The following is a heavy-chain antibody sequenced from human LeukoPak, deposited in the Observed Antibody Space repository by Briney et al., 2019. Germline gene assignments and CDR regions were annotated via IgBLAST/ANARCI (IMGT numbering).Heavy chain of an antibody. CDR3: ARDYFSRAALRGYFDL. J-gene: IGHJ2*01. V-gene: IGHV3-21*01. CDR1: GFTFSSYS. Sequence: GGSLRLSCAAPGFTFSSYSINWVRQAPGKGLEWVSCVSSSSSFIYYADSVKGRFTISRDNAKNSLYLQMNSLRAEDTAVYYCARDYFSRAALRGYFDLWGRGTLVTVSS. CDR2: VSSSSSFI. D-gene: IGHD2-15*01.